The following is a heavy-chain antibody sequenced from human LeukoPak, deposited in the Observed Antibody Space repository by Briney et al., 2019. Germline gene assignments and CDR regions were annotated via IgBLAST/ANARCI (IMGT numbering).Heavy chain of an antibody. CDR1: GYTFTTYD. J-gene: IGHJ4*02. CDR3: ARGASRSYDY. D-gene: IGHD6-6*01. CDR2: MNPNSGNT. V-gene: IGHV1-8*03. Sequence: ASVKVSCKASGYTFTTYDINWERQAPGQGLEWMGWMNPNSGNTGYAQKFHGRVIFTRDTSISTAYMELSSLKSEDTALYYCARGASRSYDYWGQGTLVSVSS.